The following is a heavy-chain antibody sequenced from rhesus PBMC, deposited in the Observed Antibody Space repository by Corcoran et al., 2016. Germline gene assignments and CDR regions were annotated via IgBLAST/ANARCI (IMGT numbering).Heavy chain of an antibody. J-gene: IGHJ5-1*01. V-gene: IGHV1S9*01. CDR1: VYTFTGFY. CDR2: INPSNGNT. D-gene: IGHD2-39*01. CDR3: TRDLRRRFDV. Sequence: QVQLVQSGAEVKKPGASVQLSCQASVYTFTGFYIHWLSPAPGKVLEWMGWINPSNGNTGYAQKFQGRVTMTRDTSTSTAYMELSSLRSEDTAVYYCTRDLRRRFDVWGPGVLVTVSS.